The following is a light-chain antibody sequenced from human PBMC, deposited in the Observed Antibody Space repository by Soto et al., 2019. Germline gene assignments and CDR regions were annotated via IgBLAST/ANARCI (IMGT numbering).Light chain of an antibody. CDR1: SSNIGSNT. J-gene: IGLJ2*01. Sequence: QSVLTQPPSASGTPGQRVTISCSGSSSNIGSNTVNWYQQLPGTAPKLLIYSNNQRPSGVPDRFSGSKSGTSASLAISGLQSDDEADYYCAAWDDSLNGVVFVGGTKLTVL. CDR2: SNN. CDR3: AAWDDSLNGVV. V-gene: IGLV1-44*01.